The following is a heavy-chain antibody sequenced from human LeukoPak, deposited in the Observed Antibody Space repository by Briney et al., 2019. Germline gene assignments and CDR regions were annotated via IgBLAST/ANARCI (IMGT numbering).Heavy chain of an antibody. CDR1: GFTVSSNY. D-gene: IGHD2-15*01. CDR2: IYSGGST. Sequence: PGGSLRLSCAASGFTVSSNYMSWVRQAPGKGLEWVSVIYSGGSTYYADSVKGRFTISRDNSKNTLYLQMNSPRAEDTAVYYCARDGVVVAAPKQYYYYYYGMDVWGQGTTVTVSS. J-gene: IGHJ6*02. CDR3: ARDGVVVAAPKQYYYYYYGMDV. V-gene: IGHV3-66*01.